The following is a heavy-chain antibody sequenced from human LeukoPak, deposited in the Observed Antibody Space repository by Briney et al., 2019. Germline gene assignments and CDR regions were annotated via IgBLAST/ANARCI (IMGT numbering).Heavy chain of an antibody. V-gene: IGHV3-48*01. D-gene: IGHD3-22*01. J-gene: IGHJ3*02. CDR3: ARVTAGLIVVALDAFDI. CDR1: GFTFSNVW. CDR2: ISSSSSTI. Sequence: AGVSLRLSCAASGFTFSNVWMSWVRQAPGKGLEWVSYISSSSSTIYYADSVKGRFTISRDNAKNSLYLQMNSLRAEDTAVYYCARVTAGLIVVALDAFDIWGQGTMVTVSS.